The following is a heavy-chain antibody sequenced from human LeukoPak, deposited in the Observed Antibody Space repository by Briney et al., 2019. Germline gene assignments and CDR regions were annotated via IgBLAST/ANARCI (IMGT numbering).Heavy chain of an antibody. CDR1: VGSISSGGYY. CDR3: ARVVYDYVWGSYRPAGPYYFDY. Sequence: SETLSLTCTVSVGSISSGGYYWSWIRQHPGKGLEWIGYIYYSGSTYYNPSLKSRVTISVDTSKNQFSLKLSSVTAADTAVYYCARVVYDYVWGSYRPAGPYYFDYWGQGTLVTVSS. CDR2: IYYSGST. J-gene: IGHJ4*02. V-gene: IGHV4-31*03. D-gene: IGHD3-16*02.